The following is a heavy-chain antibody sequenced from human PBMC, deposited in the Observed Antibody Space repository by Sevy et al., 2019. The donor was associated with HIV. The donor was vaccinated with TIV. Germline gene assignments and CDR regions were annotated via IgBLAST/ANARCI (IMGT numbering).Heavy chain of an antibody. V-gene: IGHV1-18*01. D-gene: IGHD2-15*01. CDR1: GYTFSTYR. CDR2: ISPHNGDT. Sequence: ASVKVSCKISGYTFSTYRITWVRQAPRQGLERMGWISPHNGDTNYAQKLQDRITMSTDTSTNTAFMELTSLRSDDTAVYYCARAHCSGGRCYSLAYWGQGTLVTVSS. CDR3: ARAHCSGGRCYSLAY. J-gene: IGHJ4*02.